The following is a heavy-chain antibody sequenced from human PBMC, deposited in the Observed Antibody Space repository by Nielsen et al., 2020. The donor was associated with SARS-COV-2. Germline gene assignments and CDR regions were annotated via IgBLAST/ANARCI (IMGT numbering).Heavy chain of an antibody. CDR1: GGSISSSSYY. D-gene: IGHD4-17*01. CDR3: AQTDYGDYGAY. CDR2: IYYSGST. Sequence: SETLSLTCTVSGGSISSSSYYWGWIRQPPGKGLERIGSIYYSGSTYYNPSLKSRVTISVDTSKNQFSLKLSSVTAADTAVYYCAQTDYGDYGAYWGQGTLVTVSS. V-gene: IGHV4-39*07. J-gene: IGHJ4*02.